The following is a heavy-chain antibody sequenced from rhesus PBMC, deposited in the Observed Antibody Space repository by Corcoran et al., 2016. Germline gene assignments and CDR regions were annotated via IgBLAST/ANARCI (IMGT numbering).Heavy chain of an antibody. D-gene: IGHD3-9*01. V-gene: IGHV4S14*01. CDR1: GGSISGYYY. J-gene: IGHJ6*01. CDR3: ASSSHEDDYGYYSRGYGLDS. Sequence: QVQLQESGPGLVKPSETLSLTCAVSGGSISGYYYWSWIRQPPGKGLEWIGSFYGSGGSNYLTPSLKSRVTLSVDTSKNQFSLKLSSVTAADTAVYYCASSSHEDDYGYYSRGYGLDSWGQGVVVTVSS. CDR2: FYGSGGSN.